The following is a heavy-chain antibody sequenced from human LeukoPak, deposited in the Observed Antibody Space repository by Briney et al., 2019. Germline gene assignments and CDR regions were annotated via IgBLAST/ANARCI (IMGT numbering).Heavy chain of an antibody. CDR2: IYPRDGST. CDR1: GYTFTSNY. V-gene: IGHV1-46*01. J-gene: IGHJ4*02. Sequence: ASVKVSCKASGYTFTSNYIHWVRQAPGQGLEWMGMIYPRDGSTSYAQKFQGRVTVTRDTSTSTVHMELSGLRSEDTAVYYCARDQEGFDYWGQGILVTVSS. CDR3: ARDQEGFDY.